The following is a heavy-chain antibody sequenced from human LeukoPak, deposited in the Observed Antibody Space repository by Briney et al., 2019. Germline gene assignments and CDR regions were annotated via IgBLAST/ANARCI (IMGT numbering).Heavy chain of an antibody. D-gene: IGHD3-3*01. CDR2: ISGSSSST. J-gene: IGHJ4*02. CDR1: GFTFRSFA. Sequence: PGGSLRLSCAASGFTFRSFAMSWVRQAPGKGLEWVSAISGSSSSTYYADSVKGRFTISRDNSKNTLYLQMNSLRAEDTAVYYCAKDPYYDFWSAPPPDYWGQGTLATVSS. CDR3: AKDPYYDFWSAPPPDY. V-gene: IGHV3-23*01.